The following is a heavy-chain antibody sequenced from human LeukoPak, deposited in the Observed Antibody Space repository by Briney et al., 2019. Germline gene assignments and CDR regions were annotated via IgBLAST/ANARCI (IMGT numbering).Heavy chain of an antibody. D-gene: IGHD7-27*01. V-gene: IGHV3-74*01. Sequence: GGSLRLSCAASGFTFRDFWMLGVRQAPGKGPVCFSRMSPDGSATYYADYVKGRFTISRDNAENTMYLQMSSQRAEDTAVYYCARDMWGTFDYWGQGALVTVSS. CDR2: MSPDGSAT. J-gene: IGHJ4*02. CDR1: GFTFRDFW. CDR3: ARDMWGTFDY.